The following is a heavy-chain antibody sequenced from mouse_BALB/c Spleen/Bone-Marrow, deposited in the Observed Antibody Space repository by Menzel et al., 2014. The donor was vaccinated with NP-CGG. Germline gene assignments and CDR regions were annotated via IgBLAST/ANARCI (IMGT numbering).Heavy chain of an antibody. CDR2: IDPYYGGI. CDR3: AISIEYRPLVY. J-gene: IGHJ3*01. V-gene: IGHV1-39*01. CDR1: GYSFTGYN. D-gene: IGHD2-14*01. Sequence: EVQLQQSGPELEKPGASVKISCKASGYSFTGYNMNWVKQNNGKSLEWIGNIDPYYGGISYNQKFKGKATLTVDKSSNTAYMQPKSLTSEDSAIYYCAISIEYRPLVYWGQGTLVTVSA.